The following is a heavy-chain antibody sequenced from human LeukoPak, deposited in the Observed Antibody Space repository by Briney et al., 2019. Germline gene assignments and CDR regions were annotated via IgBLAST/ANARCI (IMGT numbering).Heavy chain of an antibody. Sequence: ASVKVSCKASGYTFTGYYIHWVRQAPGQGLEWMGWIDPNSGGTNYAQKFQGRVTITRNTSISTAYMELSSLRSEDTAVYYCARGPYRRDGYNTIDYWGQGTLVTVSS. D-gene: IGHD5-24*01. CDR1: GYTFTGYY. CDR2: IDPNSGGT. J-gene: IGHJ4*02. CDR3: ARGPYRRDGYNTIDY. V-gene: IGHV1-2*02.